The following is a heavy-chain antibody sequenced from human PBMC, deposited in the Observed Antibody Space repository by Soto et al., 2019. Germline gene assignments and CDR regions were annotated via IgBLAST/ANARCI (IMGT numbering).Heavy chain of an antibody. Sequence: PGGSLRLSCAASGFSFSDYALNWVRQAPGKGLEWVALISFEGTYKYYADSVKGRFTISRDNSKKTVYLQMNSLRLEDTAVYYCARDSGKYSSSSGYGYWGHGTLVTVSS. CDR1: GFSFSDYA. CDR2: ISFEGTYK. CDR3: ARDSGKYSSSSGYGY. D-gene: IGHD6-6*01. V-gene: IGHV3-30-3*01. J-gene: IGHJ4*01.